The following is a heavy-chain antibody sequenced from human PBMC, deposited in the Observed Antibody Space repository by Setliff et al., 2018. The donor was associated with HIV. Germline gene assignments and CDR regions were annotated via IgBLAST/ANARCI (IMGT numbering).Heavy chain of an antibody. J-gene: IGHJ4*02. CDR3: ARATYYYDSSGYYYKSYYFDY. V-gene: IGHV4-30-4*08. CDR1: GGSISSGAYY. CDR2: IYFSGST. Sequence: PSETLSLTCTVSGGSISSGAYYWSWVRQHPGKGLEWIGHIYFSGSTYSNPSLKSRVTISVDTSKNQFTLKLKSVTAADTVVYYCARATYYYDSSGYYYKSYYFDYWGQGTLVTVSS. D-gene: IGHD3-22*01.